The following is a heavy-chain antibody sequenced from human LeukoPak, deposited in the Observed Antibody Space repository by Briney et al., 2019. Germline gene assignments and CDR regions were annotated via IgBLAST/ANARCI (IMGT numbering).Heavy chain of an antibody. Sequence: QPGGSLRLSCAASGFTLSSYWMHWVRQAPGKGLVWASRIHSDGSSTTYADSVKGRFTISRDNAKNTLYLQMNSLRVEDTAVYYCARDSFAPSWGQGTLVTVSS. D-gene: IGHD2/OR15-2a*01. CDR1: GFTLSSYW. V-gene: IGHV3-74*01. CDR3: ARDSFAPS. J-gene: IGHJ4*02. CDR2: IHSDGSST.